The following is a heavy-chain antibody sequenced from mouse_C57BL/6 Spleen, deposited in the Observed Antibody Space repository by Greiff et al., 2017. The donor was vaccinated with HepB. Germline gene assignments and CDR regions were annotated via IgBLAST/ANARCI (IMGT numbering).Heavy chain of an antibody. CDR2: ISDGGSYT. V-gene: IGHV5-4*01. J-gene: IGHJ3*01. CDR1: GFTFSSYA. CDR3: ARGGYYPAWFAY. D-gene: IGHD2-3*01. Sequence: EVQLVESGGGLVKPGGSLKLSCAASGFTFSSYAMSWVRQTPEKRLEWVATISDGGSYTYYPDNVKGRFTISRDNAKNNLYLQMSHLKSEDTAMYYCARGGYYPAWFAYWGQGTLVTVSA.